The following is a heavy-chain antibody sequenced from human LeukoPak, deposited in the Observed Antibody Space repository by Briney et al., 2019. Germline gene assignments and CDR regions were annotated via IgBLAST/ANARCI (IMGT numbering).Heavy chain of an antibody. CDR2: INPNSGGT. CDR1: GYTFTGYY. J-gene: IGHJ3*02. V-gene: IGHV1-2*02. Sequence: GASVKVSCKASGYTFTGYYMHWVRQAPGQGLEWMGWINPNSGGTNYAQKFQGRVTMTRDTSISTAYMELSRLRSDDTAVYYCASERYGGNSDAFDIWGQGTMVTVSS. CDR3: ASERYGGNSDAFDI. D-gene: IGHD4-23*01.